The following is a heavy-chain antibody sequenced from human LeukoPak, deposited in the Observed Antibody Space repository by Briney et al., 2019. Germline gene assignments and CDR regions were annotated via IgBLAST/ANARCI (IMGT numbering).Heavy chain of an antibody. D-gene: IGHD3-3*01. Sequence: GGSLRLSCAASGFTFKKYWMNWVRQVPGKGLEWVSHLSQTGDAKVYADSVKGRFTISRDNTQNSLYLRMNSLKAEDTAVYYCVRWSGGADYWGQGTLVTVSS. CDR1: GFTFKKYW. V-gene: IGHV3-48*04. CDR2: LSQTGDAK. J-gene: IGHJ4*02. CDR3: VRWSGGADY.